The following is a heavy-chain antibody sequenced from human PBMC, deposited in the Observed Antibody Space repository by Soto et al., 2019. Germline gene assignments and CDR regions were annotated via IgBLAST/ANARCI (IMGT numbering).Heavy chain of an antibody. CDR3: ARDPSTGGVWFDP. CDR1: GGSISSYY. Sequence: SETLSLTCTVSGGSISSYYWSWIRQPPGKGLEWIGYIYYSGSTNYNPSLKSRVTISVDTSKNQFSLKLSSVTAADTAVYYCARDPSTGGVWFDPWGQGTLVTVSS. CDR2: IYYSGST. D-gene: IGHD2-2*01. V-gene: IGHV4-59*01. J-gene: IGHJ5*02.